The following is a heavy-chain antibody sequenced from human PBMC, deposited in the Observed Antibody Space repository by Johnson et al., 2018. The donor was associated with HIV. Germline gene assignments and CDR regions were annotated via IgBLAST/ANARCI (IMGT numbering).Heavy chain of an antibody. CDR3: VRGRDTVVTPVGGAFDI. CDR1: GFTFSTSP. D-gene: IGHD4-23*01. Sequence: VQLVESGGGVVQPGRSLRLYCAASGFTFSTSPMNWVRQAPGKGLEWVANIKQDGSEKYSVDSVKGRFTISRDNAKNSLYLQMNSLRAEDTAGYYCVRGRDTVVTPVGGAFDIWGQGTMVTVSS. J-gene: IGHJ3*02. V-gene: IGHV3-7*03. CDR2: IKQDGSEK.